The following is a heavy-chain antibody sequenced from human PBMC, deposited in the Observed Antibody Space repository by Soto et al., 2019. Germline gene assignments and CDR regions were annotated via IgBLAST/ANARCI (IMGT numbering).Heavy chain of an antibody. CDR3: SMDTGYAAY. V-gene: IGHV4-38-2*01. J-gene: IGHJ4*02. CDR2: VYESGST. D-gene: IGHD5-12*01. CDR1: GYFINSGYY. Sequence: SETLSLTCAASGYFINSGYYWGWIRQPPGKGLEWIGSVYESGSTSYSPSLKTRVSISVDTSKNQLSLKLTSVTAADTAMYYCSMDTGYAAYWGQGTL.